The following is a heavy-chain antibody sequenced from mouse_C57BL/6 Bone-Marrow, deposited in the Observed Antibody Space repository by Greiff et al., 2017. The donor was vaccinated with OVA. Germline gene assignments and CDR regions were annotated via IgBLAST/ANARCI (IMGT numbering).Heavy chain of an antibody. Sequence: QVQLQQSGPELVKPGASVKISCKASGYAFSSSWMNWVKQRPGKGLEWIGRIYPGDGDTNYNGKFKGKATLTADKSSSTAYMQLSSLTSEDSAVYFCARCWLLREWFAYWGQGTLVTVSA. CDR3: ARCWLLREWFAY. CDR1: GYAFSSSW. D-gene: IGHD2-3*01. J-gene: IGHJ3*01. V-gene: IGHV1-82*01. CDR2: IYPGDGDT.